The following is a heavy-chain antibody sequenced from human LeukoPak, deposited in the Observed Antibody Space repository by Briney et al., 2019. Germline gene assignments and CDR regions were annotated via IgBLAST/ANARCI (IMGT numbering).Heavy chain of an antibody. Sequence: PSETLSLTCTVSGGPISSYYWSWIRQPPGKGLEWIGYIYTSGSTNYNPSLKSRVTISIDTSKNQFSLKLSSVTAADTAVYYCARHLYDSSGYYYPVFDYWGQGTLVTVSS. CDR1: GGPISSYY. CDR3: ARHLYDSSGYYYPVFDY. J-gene: IGHJ4*02. V-gene: IGHV4-4*09. D-gene: IGHD3-22*01. CDR2: IYTSGST.